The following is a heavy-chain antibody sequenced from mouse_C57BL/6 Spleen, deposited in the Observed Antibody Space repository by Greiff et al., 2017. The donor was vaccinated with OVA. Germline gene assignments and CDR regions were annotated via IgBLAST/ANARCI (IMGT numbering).Heavy chain of an antibody. D-gene: IGHD2-4*01. J-gene: IGHJ3*01. CDR2: ISDGGSYT. V-gene: IGHV5-4*03. CDR1: GFTFSSYA. CDR3: ARVGDYDYDGFAY. Sequence: DVKLVESGGGLVKPGGSLKLSCAASGFTFSSYAMSWVRQTPEKRLEWVATISDGGSYTYYPDNVKGRFTISRDNAKNNLYLQMSHLKSEDTAMYYCARVGDYDYDGFAYWGQGTLVTVSA.